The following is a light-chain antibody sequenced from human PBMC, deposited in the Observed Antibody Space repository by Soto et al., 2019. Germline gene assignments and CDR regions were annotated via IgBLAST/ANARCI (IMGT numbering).Light chain of an antibody. J-gene: IGKJ3*01. CDR2: GAS. V-gene: IGKV3D-20*02. CDR1: QSVSSSY. Sequence: EIVMTQSPATLSVSPGEGATVSCRASQSVSSSYLAWYQQKPGQAPRLLIYGASSRATGIPDRFSGSGSGTDFTLTISRLEPEDFAVYYCQQRSNWLFGPGTKVDIK. CDR3: QQRSNWL.